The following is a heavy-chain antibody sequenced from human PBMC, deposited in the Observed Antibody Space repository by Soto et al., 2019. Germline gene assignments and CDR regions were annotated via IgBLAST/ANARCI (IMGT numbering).Heavy chain of an antibody. J-gene: IGHJ5*02. CDR1: GFTFSSYA. CDR2: ISRNGGST. D-gene: IGHD3-3*01. Sequence: VQLVESGGGLVQPGGSLRLSCSASGFTFSSYAMHWVRQAPGKGLEYVSAISRNGGSTYYADSVKGRFTISRDSSKNTLYLQMNNLRAEDTAVYYCAKDGDFWTGYHRGWFDPWGQGTLVTVSS. CDR3: AKDGDFWTGYHRGWFDP. V-gene: IGHV3-64*04.